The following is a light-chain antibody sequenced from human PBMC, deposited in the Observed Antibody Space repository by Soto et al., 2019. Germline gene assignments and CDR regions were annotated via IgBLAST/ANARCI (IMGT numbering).Light chain of an antibody. CDR3: QQSYSTLYT. CDR1: QSISSY. V-gene: IGKV1-39*01. J-gene: IGKJ2*01. Sequence: DIQMTQSPSSLSASVGDRVTITCRASQSISSYLNWYQQKPGKAPKLLIYAASSLQSGVPSRFSGSGSRTDFTLTISSLQPEDFATYYCQQSYSTLYTLGQGTKLQIK. CDR2: AAS.